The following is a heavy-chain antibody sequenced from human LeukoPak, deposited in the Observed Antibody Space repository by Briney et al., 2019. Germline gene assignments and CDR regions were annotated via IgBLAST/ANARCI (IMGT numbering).Heavy chain of an antibody. Sequence: GGSLRLSCAASGFTFSNAWMSWVRQAPGKGLEWVGRIKSKTDGGTTGYAAGVKGRFTISTEDSKNTLYLQMNSLNTEDRAVYYCTTLDIVVVPAAIGSLGWFAPWGQGTLVTVSS. CDR2: IKSKTDGGTT. V-gene: IGHV3-15*01. D-gene: IGHD2-2*02. J-gene: IGHJ5*02. CDR3: TTLDIVVVPAAIGSLGWFAP. CDR1: GFTFSNAW.